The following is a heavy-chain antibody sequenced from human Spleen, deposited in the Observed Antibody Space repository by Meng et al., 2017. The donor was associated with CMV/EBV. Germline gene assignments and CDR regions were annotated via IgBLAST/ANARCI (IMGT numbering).Heavy chain of an antibody. CDR2: INPNSGGT. CDR3: ARVPITDVSP. CDR1: GYTFTGYY. J-gene: IGHJ5*02. Sequence: ASVKVSCKASGYTFTGYYMHWVRQAPAQGLEWMGWINPNSGGTNYAQKYQGRVTMTRDTSISTAYMELSRLRSDDTAVYYCARVPITDVSPWGQGILVTVSS. V-gene: IGHV1-2*02. D-gene: IGHD3-10*01.